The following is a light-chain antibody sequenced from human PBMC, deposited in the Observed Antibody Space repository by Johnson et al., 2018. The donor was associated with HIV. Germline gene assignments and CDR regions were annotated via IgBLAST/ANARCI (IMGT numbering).Light chain of an antibody. J-gene: IGLJ1*01. V-gene: IGLV1-51*01. Sequence: SVLTQPPSVSAAPGQKVTISCSGSSSNIGNNYVSWYQQLPGTAPKLLIYDNNKRPSGIPDRFSGSKSGTSATLGITGLQTGDEADYYCATWDTGLSAGVFGTGTKVTVL. CDR3: ATWDTGLSAGV. CDR2: DNN. CDR1: SSNIGNNY.